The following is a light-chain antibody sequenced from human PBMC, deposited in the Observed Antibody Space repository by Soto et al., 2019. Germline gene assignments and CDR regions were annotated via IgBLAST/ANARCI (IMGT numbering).Light chain of an antibody. CDR3: LQYNRLFT. V-gene: IGKV1-5*03. CDR1: QSISNW. Sequence: DIQMTQSPSTLSASVGDRVTITCRASQSISNWVAWYQQKPGKAPILVIYKASSLENGVPSRFSGSGSGREFTLTISSLQPDDFPTYYCLQYNRLFTFGPGTKGDIK. J-gene: IGKJ3*01. CDR2: KAS.